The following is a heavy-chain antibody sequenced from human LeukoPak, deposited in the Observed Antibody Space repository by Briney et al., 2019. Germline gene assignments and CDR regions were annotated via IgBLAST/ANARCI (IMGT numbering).Heavy chain of an antibody. J-gene: IGHJ5*02. Sequence: GASVTVSCTASGYTFTGYYMHWVRQAPEQGLEWMGRINPNSGGTNYAQKFQGRVTMTRDTSISTAYMELSRLRSDDTAVYYCARRRSSGNWFDPWGQGTLVTVSS. CDR2: INPNSGGT. CDR1: GYTFTGYY. D-gene: IGHD6-6*01. CDR3: ARRRSSGNWFDP. V-gene: IGHV1-2*06.